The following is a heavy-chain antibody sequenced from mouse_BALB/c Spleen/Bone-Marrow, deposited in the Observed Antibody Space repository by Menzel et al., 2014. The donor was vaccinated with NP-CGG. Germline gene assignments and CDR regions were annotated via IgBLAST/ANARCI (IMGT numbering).Heavy chain of an antibody. V-gene: IGHV5-9-4*01. CDR3: AREGLRRRAAMDY. J-gene: IGHJ4*01. D-gene: IGHD2-4*01. CDR2: ISSGGSYT. Sequence: EVKLVESGGGLVKPGGSLKLSCAASGFTFSSYAMSWVRQSPEKRLEWVAEISSGGSYTYYPDTVTGRFTITRDNAKNTLYLEMSSQRSEDTAMYYCAREGLRRRAAMDYWGQGTSVTVSS. CDR1: GFTFSSYA.